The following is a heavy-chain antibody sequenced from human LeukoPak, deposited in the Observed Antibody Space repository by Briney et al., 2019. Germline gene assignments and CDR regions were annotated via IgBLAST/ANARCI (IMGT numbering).Heavy chain of an antibody. Sequence: GASVKVSCKASGGTFSSYAISWVRQAPGQGLEWMGGIIPIFGTANYAQKFQGRVTITADESTSTAYMELSSLRSEDTAVYYCAGAEVWDDSSGYYFEYFQHWGQGTLVTVSS. CDR3: AGAEVWDDSSGYYFEYFQH. CDR2: IIPIFGTA. CDR1: GGTFSSYA. D-gene: IGHD3-22*01. J-gene: IGHJ1*01. V-gene: IGHV1-69*13.